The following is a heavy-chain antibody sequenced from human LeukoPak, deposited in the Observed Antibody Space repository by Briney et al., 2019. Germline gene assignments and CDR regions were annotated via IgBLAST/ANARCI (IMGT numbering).Heavy chain of an antibody. CDR2: IYYSGST. CDR3: ARASGPPHTYYYDSSCYYSPYYFDY. CDR1: GGSISSYY. D-gene: IGHD3-22*01. J-gene: IGHJ4*02. Sequence: SETLSLTCTVSGGSISSYYWSWIRQPPGKGLEWIGYIYYSGSTNYNPSLKSRVTISVDTSKNQFSLKLSSVTAADTAVYYCARASGPPHTYYYDSSCYYSPYYFDYWGQGTLVTVSS. V-gene: IGHV4-59*01.